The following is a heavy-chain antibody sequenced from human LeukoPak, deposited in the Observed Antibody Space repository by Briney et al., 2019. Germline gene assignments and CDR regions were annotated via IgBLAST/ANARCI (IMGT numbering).Heavy chain of an antibody. CDR1: GGSLSTHH. CDR3: ARGYDSSAYYPFNY. V-gene: IGHV4-59*11. Sequence: SETLSLTCVVSGGSLSTHHWSWIRQSPGGGLEWIGYISDSGSTNYNPSLKSRVTISVDMSKNQFSLMLSSVTAADTAVYYCARGYDSSAYYPFNYWGQGTLVTVSS. J-gene: IGHJ4*02. CDR2: ISDSGST. D-gene: IGHD3-22*01.